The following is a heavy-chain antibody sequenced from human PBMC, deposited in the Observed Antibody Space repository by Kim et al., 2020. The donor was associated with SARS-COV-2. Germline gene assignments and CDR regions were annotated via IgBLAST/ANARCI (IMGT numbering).Heavy chain of an antibody. CDR3: AKHQSSITMVRGVPENY. CDR1: GFTFSSYA. D-gene: IGHD3-10*01. V-gene: IGHV3-23*01. J-gene: IGHJ4*02. Sequence: GGSLRLSCAASGFTFSSYAMSWVRQAPGKGLEWVSAISCSGGSTYYADSVKGRFTISRDNSKNTLYLQMNSLRAEDTAVYYCAKHQSSITMVRGVPENYWGQGTLVTVSS. CDR2: ISCSGGST.